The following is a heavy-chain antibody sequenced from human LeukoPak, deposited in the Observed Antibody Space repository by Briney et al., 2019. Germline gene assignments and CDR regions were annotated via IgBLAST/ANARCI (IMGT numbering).Heavy chain of an antibody. V-gene: IGHV3-23*01. J-gene: IGHJ4*02. CDR2: ISGSGGYT. CDR3: AKGDSSGWQFDH. D-gene: IGHD6-19*01. CDR1: GFTFSNNA. Sequence: QTGGSLRLSCAASGFTFSNNAMSWVRQAPGKGLEWVSRISGSGGYTYYADSVKGRFTVSRDNSKNTLYLQMNSLRAEDTAVYYCAKGDSSGWQFDHWGQGTLVTVSS.